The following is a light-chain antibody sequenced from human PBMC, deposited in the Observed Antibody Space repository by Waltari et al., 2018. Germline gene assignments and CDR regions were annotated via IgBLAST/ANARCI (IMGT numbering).Light chain of an antibody. Sequence: QLVVTQSPSASASLGASVKLTCTLSSDHATYAIALHQHRSEKAPRFLMRVNGDGGHTKGDGVPDRFSGSSSGAERYLTISSLQSEDEADYYCQSWDTDTVVFGGGTKVTVL. CDR2: VNGDGGH. V-gene: IGLV4-69*01. CDR3: QSWDTDTVV. CDR1: SDHATYA. J-gene: IGLJ2*01.